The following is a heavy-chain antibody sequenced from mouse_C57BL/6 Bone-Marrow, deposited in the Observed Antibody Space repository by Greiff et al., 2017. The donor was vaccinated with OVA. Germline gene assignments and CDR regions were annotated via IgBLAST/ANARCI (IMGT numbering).Heavy chain of an antibody. V-gene: IGHV1-69*01. J-gene: IGHJ2*01. CDR2: IDPSDSYT. Sequence: VQLQQPGAELVMPGASVKLSCKASGYTFTSYWMHWVKQRPGQGLEWIGEIDPSDSYTNYNQKFKGKSTLTVDKSYSTAYMQLSSLTSEDSAVYYCARDPYYSNYGAFDYWGQGTTLTVSS. CDR3: ARDPYYSNYGAFDY. D-gene: IGHD2-5*01. CDR1: GYTFTSYW.